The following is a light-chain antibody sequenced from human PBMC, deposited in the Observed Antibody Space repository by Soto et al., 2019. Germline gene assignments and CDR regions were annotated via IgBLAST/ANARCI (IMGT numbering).Light chain of an antibody. V-gene: IGKV1-5*03. Sequence: DIQMTQSPSTLSASVGDRVTITCRASQSISSWLAWYQQKPGKAPKLLIYRASNLQSGVPSRFSGSGSGTEFTLTISSLQPDDFXTYXCQRYVGYSLTFGQGTKLEIK. J-gene: IGKJ2*01. CDR2: RAS. CDR3: QRYVGYSLT. CDR1: QSISSW.